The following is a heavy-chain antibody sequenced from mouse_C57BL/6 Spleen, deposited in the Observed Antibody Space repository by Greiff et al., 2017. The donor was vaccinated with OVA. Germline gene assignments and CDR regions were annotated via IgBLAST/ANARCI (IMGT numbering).Heavy chain of an antibody. Sequence: DVHLVESGGGLVKPGGSLKLSCAASGFTFSDYGMHWVRQAPEKGLEWVAYISSGSSTIYYADTVKGRFTISRDNAKNTLFLQMTSLRSEDTAMDYCARDRTGTFWYFDVWGTGTTVTVSS. V-gene: IGHV5-17*01. J-gene: IGHJ1*03. CDR2: ISSGSSTI. CDR3: ARDRTGTFWYFDV. CDR1: GFTFSDYG. D-gene: IGHD4-1*01.